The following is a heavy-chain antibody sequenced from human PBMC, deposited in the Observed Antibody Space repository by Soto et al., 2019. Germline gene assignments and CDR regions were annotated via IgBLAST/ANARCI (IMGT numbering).Heavy chain of an antibody. J-gene: IGHJ6*02. CDR2: INHSGST. D-gene: IGHD3-3*01. Sequence: KASETLSLTCAVYGGSFSGYYWSWIRQPPGKGLEWIGEINHSGSTNYNPSLKSRVTISVDTSKNQFSLKLSSVTAADTAVYYCARGRRFGVVIPHQYYGMDVWGQGTTVTVSS. CDR1: GGSFSGYY. CDR3: ARGRRFGVVIPHQYYGMDV. V-gene: IGHV4-34*01.